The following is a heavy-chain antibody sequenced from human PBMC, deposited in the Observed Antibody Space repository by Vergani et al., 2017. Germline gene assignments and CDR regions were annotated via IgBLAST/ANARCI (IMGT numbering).Heavy chain of an antibody. Sequence: QVQLQQWGAGLLKPSETLSLTCAVYGGSFSGYYWSWIRQPPGKGLEWIGEINHSGSTNYNPSLKSRVTISVDTSKNQFSLKLSSVTAADTAVYYCAREGDVRRYNWNYGRRGFDYWGQGTLVTVSS. CDR1: GGSFSGYY. D-gene: IGHD1-7*01. CDR2: INHSGST. J-gene: IGHJ4*02. CDR3: AREGDVRRYNWNYGRRGFDY. V-gene: IGHV4-34*01.